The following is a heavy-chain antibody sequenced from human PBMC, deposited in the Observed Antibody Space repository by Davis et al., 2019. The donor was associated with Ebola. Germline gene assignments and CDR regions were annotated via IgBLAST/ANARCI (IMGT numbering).Heavy chain of an antibody. J-gene: IGHJ4*02. CDR2: IYYSGST. Sequence: SETLSLTCTVSGGSISSYYWSWIRQPPGKGLEWIGYIYYSGSTYYNPSLKSRVTISVDTSKSQFSLKLSSVTAADTAMYYCARATTSYCTSTGTSCTGFAFDYWGQGALVTVSS. V-gene: IGHV4-59*08. CDR1: GGSISSYY. CDR3: ARATTSYCTSTGTSCTGFAFDY. D-gene: IGHD2/OR15-2a*01.